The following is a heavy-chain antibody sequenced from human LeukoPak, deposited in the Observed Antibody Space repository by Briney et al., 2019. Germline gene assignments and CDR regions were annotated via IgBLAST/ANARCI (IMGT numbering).Heavy chain of an antibody. V-gene: IGHV3-74*01. D-gene: IGHD2-15*01. CDR2: VKSDGSRT. Sequence: GGSLRLSCAASGFTFSNYWMHWVRQAPGKGLVWVSRVKSDGSRTDYADSVKGRFTISRDNAKNTLYLQMNSLRAEDTAVYYCARELPFDYWGQGTLVTVSS. CDR1: GFTFSNYW. J-gene: IGHJ4*02. CDR3: ARELPFDY.